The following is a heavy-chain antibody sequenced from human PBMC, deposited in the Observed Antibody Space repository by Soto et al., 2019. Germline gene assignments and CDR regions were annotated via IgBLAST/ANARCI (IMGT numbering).Heavy chain of an antibody. J-gene: IGHJ6*04. D-gene: IGHD3-10*01. CDR1: GFTLSGRS. Sequence: EVQLVESGGGLVQPGGSLRLSCAASGFTLSGRSMHWVRQAPGKGLVWVSGIDNAGTDSTYADSGKGRFTSSRDNAKNMLYLQMNSLRVEDTAVYYCARGWFGPDVWGKETTVTGSS. CDR3: ARGWFGPDV. V-gene: IGHV3-74*01. CDR2: IDNAGTDS.